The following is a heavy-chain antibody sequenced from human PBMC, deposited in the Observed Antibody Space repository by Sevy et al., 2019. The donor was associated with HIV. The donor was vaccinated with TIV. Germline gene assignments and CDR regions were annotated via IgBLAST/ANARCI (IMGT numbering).Heavy chain of an antibody. V-gene: IGHV3-33*01. Sequence: GGSLRLSCAASGFTFSSYGMHWVRQAPGKGLEWVALIWFDGSSKYSGDSVKGQVTITRDNSKNTMYLQMNSLRAEDTAMYYYASGAYYYASRTENFDYWGQGTLVTVSS. CDR1: GFTFSSYG. CDR3: ASGAYYYASRTENFDY. CDR2: IWFDGSSK. D-gene: IGHD3-10*01. J-gene: IGHJ4*02.